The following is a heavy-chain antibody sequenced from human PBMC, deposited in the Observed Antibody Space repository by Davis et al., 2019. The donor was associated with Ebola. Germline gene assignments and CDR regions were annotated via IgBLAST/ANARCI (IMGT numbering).Heavy chain of an antibody. J-gene: IGHJ6*04. CDR1: GGSFSGYY. Sequence: PGGSLRLSCAVYGGSFSGYYWSWIRQPPGKGLEWIGEINHSGSTNYNPSLKSQVTISVDTSKNQFSLKLSSVTAADTAVYYCARDGRLGSGVWGKGTTVTVSS. D-gene: IGHD6-25*01. CDR3: ARDGRLGSGV. V-gene: IGHV4-34*01. CDR2: INHSGST.